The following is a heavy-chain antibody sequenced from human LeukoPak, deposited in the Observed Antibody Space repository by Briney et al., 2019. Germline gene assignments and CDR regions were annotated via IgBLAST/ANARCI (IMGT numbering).Heavy chain of an antibody. J-gene: IGHJ6*02. D-gene: IGHD3-10*01. CDR1: GGSFSDYY. CDR2: IYYSGST. CDR3: ARMDGSGSYPYYYYYGMDV. V-gene: IGHV4-59*01. Sequence: PSETLSLTCAVYGGSFSDYYWSWIRQPPGKGLEWIGYIYYSGSTNYNPSLKSRVTISVDTSKNQFSLKLSSVTAADTAVYYCARMDGSGSYPYYYYYGMDVWGQGTTVTVSS.